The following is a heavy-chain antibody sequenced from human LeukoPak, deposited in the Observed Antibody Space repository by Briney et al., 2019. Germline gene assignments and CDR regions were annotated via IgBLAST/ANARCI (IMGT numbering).Heavy chain of an antibody. V-gene: IGHV3-23*01. CDR1: GFTFSSYA. CDR3: ANAPTTVTTPLLY. J-gene: IGHJ4*02. D-gene: IGHD4-17*01. CDR2: ISDSGGST. Sequence: PGGSLRLSCAASGFTFSSYAMSWVRQAPGKGLEWVSAISDSGGSTYYADSVKGRFTISRDNSKNTLYLQMNSLRAEDTAVYYCANAPTTVTTPLLYWGQGTLVTVSS.